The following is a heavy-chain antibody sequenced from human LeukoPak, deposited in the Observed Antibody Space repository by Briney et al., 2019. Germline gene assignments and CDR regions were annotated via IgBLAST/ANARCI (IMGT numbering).Heavy chain of an antibody. J-gene: IGHJ4*02. V-gene: IGHV1-18*01. D-gene: IGHD3-16*02. CDR2: ISAYNGNT. CDR3: ARAWEIRHDYVWGSYRYAFDY. CDR1: GYTFTSYG. Sequence: GASVKVSCKASGYTFTSYGISWERQAPGQGLEWMGWISAYNGNTNYAQKLQGRVTMTTDTSTSTAYMELRSLRSDDTAVYYCARAWEIRHDYVWGSYRYAFDYWGQGTLVTVSS.